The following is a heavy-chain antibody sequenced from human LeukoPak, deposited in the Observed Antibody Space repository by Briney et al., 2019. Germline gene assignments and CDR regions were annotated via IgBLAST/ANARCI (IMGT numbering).Heavy chain of an antibody. J-gene: IGHJ6*02. D-gene: IGHD2-15*01. V-gene: IGHV4-59*12. CDR1: GGSISFYY. CDR2: IYYSGST. CDR3: ARERISVSYYCGMDV. Sequence: SETLSLTCTVSGGSISFYYWSWIRQPPGKGLEWIGYIYYSGSTNYNPSLTSRVTISVDTSKNQFSLKLSSVTAADTAVYYCARERISVSYYCGMDVWGQGATVTVSS.